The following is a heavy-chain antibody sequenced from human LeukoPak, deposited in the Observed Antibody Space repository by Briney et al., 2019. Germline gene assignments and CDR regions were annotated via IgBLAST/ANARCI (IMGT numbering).Heavy chain of an antibody. V-gene: IGHV3-30-3*01. CDR3: AKDGKQWLVSAEYFQH. CDR2: ISYDGSNK. CDR1: GFTFSSYD. J-gene: IGHJ1*01. D-gene: IGHD6-19*01. Sequence: GGSLRLSCAASGFTFSSYDMHWVRQAPGKGLEWVAVISYDGSNKYYADSVKGRFTISRDNSKNTLYLQMNSLRAEDTAVYYCAKDGKQWLVSAEYFQHWGQGTLVTVSS.